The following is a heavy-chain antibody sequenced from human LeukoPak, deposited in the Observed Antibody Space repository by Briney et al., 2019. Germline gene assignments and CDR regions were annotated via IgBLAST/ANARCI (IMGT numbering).Heavy chain of an antibody. CDR2: IIPIFGTA. D-gene: IGHD3-9*01. CDR3: ARDGGRYFGSYYMDV. V-gene: IGHV1-69*13. Sequence: ASVKVSCKASGGTFSSYAISWVRQAPGQGLEWMGGIIPIFGTANYAQKFQGRVTITADESTSTAYMELSSLRSEDTAVYYCARDGGRYFGSYYMDVWGKGTTVTISS. CDR1: GGTFSSYA. J-gene: IGHJ6*03.